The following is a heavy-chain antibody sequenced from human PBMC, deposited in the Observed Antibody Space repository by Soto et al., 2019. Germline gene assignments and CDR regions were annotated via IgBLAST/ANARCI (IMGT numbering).Heavy chain of an antibody. Sequence: SETLSLTCTVSGGSISSYYWSWIRQPPGKGLEWIGYIYYSGSTNYNPSLKSRVTISVDTSKNQFSLKLSSVTAADMAVYYCAGGDYDFWSGTFDYWGQGTLVTVSS. CDR3: AGGDYDFWSGTFDY. CDR2: IYYSGST. J-gene: IGHJ4*02. CDR1: GGSISSYY. V-gene: IGHV4-59*01. D-gene: IGHD3-3*01.